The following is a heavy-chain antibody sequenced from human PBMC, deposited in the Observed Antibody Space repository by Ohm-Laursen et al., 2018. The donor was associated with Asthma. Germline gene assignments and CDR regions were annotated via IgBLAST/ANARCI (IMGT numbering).Heavy chain of an antibody. D-gene: IGHD3-22*01. CDR1: GGTFSSYA. CDR2: IIPIFGTA. J-gene: IGHJ4*02. V-gene: IGHV1-69*13. Sequence: VKISCKASGGTFSSYAISWVRQAPGQGLEWMGGIIPIFGTANYAQKFQGRVTITADESTSTAYMELSSLRSEDTAVYYCASQMYYYDSSGYYKPNYFDYWGQGTLVTVSS. CDR3: ASQMYYYDSSGYYKPNYFDY.